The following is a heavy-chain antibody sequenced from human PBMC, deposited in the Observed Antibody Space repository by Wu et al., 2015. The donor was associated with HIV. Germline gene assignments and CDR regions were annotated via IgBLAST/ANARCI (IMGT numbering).Heavy chain of an antibody. V-gene: IGHV1-2*02. CDR2: INPDSGDT. J-gene: IGHJ4*02. Sequence: QVHLVQSGAEVRKPGASVRVSCKTSGYIFTDYYIHWVRQAPGQGLEWMGWINPDSGDTRSAQKFQGRVTMTRDPSIRTAYMELNRLRFDDTAVYYCARDPQEVSGWYTHWGQGTLVTVSS. CDR1: GYIFTDYY. CDR3: ARDPQEVSGWYTH. D-gene: IGHD6-19*01.